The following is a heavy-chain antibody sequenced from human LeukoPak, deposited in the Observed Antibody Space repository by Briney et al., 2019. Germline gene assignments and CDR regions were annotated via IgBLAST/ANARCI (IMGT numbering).Heavy chain of an antibody. CDR1: GYTFTSYG. CDR2: INPNSGGT. CDR3: ARAYMVRGVQDAFDI. D-gene: IGHD3-10*01. J-gene: IGHJ3*02. Sequence: GASVKVSCKASGYTFTSYGISWVRQAPGQGLEWMGWINPNSGGTNYAQKFQGRVTMTRDTSISTAYMELSRLRSDDTAVYYCARAYMVRGVQDAFDIWGQGTMVTVSS. V-gene: IGHV1-2*02.